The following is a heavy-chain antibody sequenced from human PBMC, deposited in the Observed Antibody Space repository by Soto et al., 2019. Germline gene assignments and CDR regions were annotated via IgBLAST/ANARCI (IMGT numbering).Heavy chain of an antibody. CDR1: GFTFGYYY. V-gene: IGHV3-11*01. CDR3: ARRNMFDC. J-gene: IGHJ4*02. CDR2: ISNSSSTI. Sequence: GGSLRLSCAASGFTFGYYYMSWIRQAPGKGLEWVSYISNSSSTIYYADSVKGRFTISRDNAKNSLYLQMNSLRAEDTAVYYCARRNMFDCWGQGTLVTVSS.